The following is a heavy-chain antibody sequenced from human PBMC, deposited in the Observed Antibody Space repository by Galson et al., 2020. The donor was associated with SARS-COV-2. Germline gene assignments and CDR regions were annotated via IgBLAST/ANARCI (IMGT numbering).Heavy chain of an antibody. J-gene: IGHJ3*02. CDR2: ISSDGRTT. V-gene: IGHV3-74*01. D-gene: IGHD2-2*01. CDR1: GFTFSNYW. CDR3: TSGYCGTSCSGAFDI. Sequence: AGSLTLSCAASGFTFSNYWMHWVRQVQGKGLVCVPRISSDGRTTTYADPVKGRVTIPRDNAKNTLYLQMDSLGAEDQSVYYCTSGYCGTSCSGAFDIWGQGAMVTVSS.